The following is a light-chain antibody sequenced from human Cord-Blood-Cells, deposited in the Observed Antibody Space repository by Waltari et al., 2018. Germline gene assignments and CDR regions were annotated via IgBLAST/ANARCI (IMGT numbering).Light chain of an antibody. CDR3: SSYTSSSTWV. J-gene: IGLJ3*02. CDR2: DVS. V-gene: IGLV2-14*03. Sequence: QSALTQPASVSGSPGQSLTISCTGPSSDVGGYNYFSWYQQHPGKAPKLMIYDVSNRPSGVSNRFSGSKSGNTASLTISGLQAEDEADYYCSSYTSSSTWVFGGGTKLTVL. CDR1: SSDVGGYNY.